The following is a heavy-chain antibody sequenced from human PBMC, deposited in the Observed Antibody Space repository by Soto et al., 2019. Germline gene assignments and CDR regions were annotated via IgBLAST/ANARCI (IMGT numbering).Heavy chain of an antibody. V-gene: IGHV4-34*01. D-gene: IGHD1-26*01. J-gene: IGHJ6*01. CDR1: GGSFSGYY. CDR3: AIVGRGSYYRRDYYYCMDV. Sequence: PSETLSLTCAVYGGSFSGYYWSWIRQPPGKGLEWIGEINHSGSTNYNPSLKSRVTISVDTSKNQFSLKLSSVTAADTAVYYCAIVGRGSYYRRDYYYCMDVWGQGTTVTVS. CDR2: INHSGST.